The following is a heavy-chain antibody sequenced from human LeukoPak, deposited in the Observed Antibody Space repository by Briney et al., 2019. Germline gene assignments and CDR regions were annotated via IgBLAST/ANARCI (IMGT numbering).Heavy chain of an antibody. D-gene: IGHD3-10*01. CDR3: ARETPGGYFDY. CDR1: GFTFSSYS. V-gene: IGHV3-21*05. CDR2: ISSSSYI. J-gene: IGHJ4*02. Sequence: GGSLRLSCAASGFTFSSYSMNWVRQAPGKGLEWVSYISSSSYIYYADSVKGRFTISRDNAKNSLYLQMNSLRAEDTAVYYCARETPGGYFDYWGQGTLVTVSS.